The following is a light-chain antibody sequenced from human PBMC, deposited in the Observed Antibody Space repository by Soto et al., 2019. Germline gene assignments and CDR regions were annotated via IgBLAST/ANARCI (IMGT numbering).Light chain of an antibody. Sequence: QYALTQPASVSGSPGQSITIYCTGTSSDVGGYNYVSWYQQHPGKAPKLMIYEVSNRPSGVSNRFSGSKSGNTASLTISGLQAEDEADYYCSSYTSSSTPYVFGTGTKLTVL. J-gene: IGLJ1*01. CDR2: EVS. CDR1: SSDVGGYNY. V-gene: IGLV2-14*01. CDR3: SSYTSSSTPYV.